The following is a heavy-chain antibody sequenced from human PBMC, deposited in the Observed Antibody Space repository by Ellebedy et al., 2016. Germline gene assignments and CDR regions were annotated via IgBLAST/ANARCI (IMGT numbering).Heavy chain of an antibody. CDR3: AGVVVPAAIDY. V-gene: IGHV4-34*01. Sequence: GSLRLXCAVYGGSFSGYYWSWIRQPPGKGLEWIGEINHSGSTNYNPSLKSRVTISVDTSKNQFSLKLSSVTAADTAVYYCAGVVVPAAIDYWGQGTLVTVSS. CDR2: INHSGST. J-gene: IGHJ4*02. CDR1: GGSFSGYY. D-gene: IGHD2-2*01.